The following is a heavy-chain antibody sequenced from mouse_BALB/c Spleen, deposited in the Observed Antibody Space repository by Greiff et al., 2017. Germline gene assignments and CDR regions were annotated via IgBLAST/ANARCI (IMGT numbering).Heavy chain of an antibody. Sequence: EVKLVESGGGLVKPGGSLKLSCAASGFTFSSYTMSWVRRTPEKRLEWVATISSGGGNTYYPDSVKGRFTISRDNAKNNLYLQMSSLRSEDTALYYCARWSGYEGFAYWGQGTLVTVSA. CDR2: ISSGGGNT. CDR3: ARWSGYEGFAY. CDR1: GFTFSSYT. D-gene: IGHD2-14*01. V-gene: IGHV5-9*03. J-gene: IGHJ3*01.